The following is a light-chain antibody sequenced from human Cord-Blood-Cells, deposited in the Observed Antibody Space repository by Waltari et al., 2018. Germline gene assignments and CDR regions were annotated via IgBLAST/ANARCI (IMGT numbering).Light chain of an antibody. V-gene: IGLV5-45*01. Sequence: QAVLTQPASLSASPGASASLTCTLRSGINVGTYRIYWYQQKPGSPPQYLLRYKSDSDKQQGSVVPSRLPVSKDASGNAGILLISGLQAEDEADYYCMIWHSSAWVFGGGTKLTVL. CDR3: MIWHSSAWV. CDR2: YKSDSDK. CDR1: SGINVGTYR. J-gene: IGLJ3*02.